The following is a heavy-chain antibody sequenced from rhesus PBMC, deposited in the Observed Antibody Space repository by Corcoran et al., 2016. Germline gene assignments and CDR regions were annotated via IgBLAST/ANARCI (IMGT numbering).Heavy chain of an antibody. J-gene: IGHJ4*01. D-gene: IGHD3-3*01. CDR1: GFTFSSYG. V-gene: IGHV3S5*01. Sequence: EVQLVETGGGLVQPGGSLKLSCAASGFTFSSYGMSWVRQAPGKGLEWVSAINSGGSSTYYADSVKGRFTISRDNTKNTLSLQMNSLRAEDTAVYYCAKNTNFWTGYYFDYWGQGVLVTVSS. CDR3: AKNTNFWTGYYFDY. CDR2: INSGGSST.